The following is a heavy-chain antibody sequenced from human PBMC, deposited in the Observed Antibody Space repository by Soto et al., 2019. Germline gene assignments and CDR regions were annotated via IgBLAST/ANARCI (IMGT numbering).Heavy chain of an antibody. D-gene: IGHD4-17*01. J-gene: IGHJ5*02. Sequence: GGSLRLSCAASGFTFSSYALSWVRQAPGKVLEWVSAISGSGGTTYYADSVRGRFTISRDNSKYTLYLQMNSLRGEDTAVYYCAKQRLTTVTWDWFDPWGQGTLVTVSS. V-gene: IGHV3-23*01. CDR2: ISGSGGTT. CDR1: GFTFSSYA. CDR3: AKQRLTTVTWDWFDP.